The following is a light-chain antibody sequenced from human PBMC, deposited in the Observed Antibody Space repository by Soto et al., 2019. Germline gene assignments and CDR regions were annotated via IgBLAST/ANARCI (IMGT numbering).Light chain of an antibody. CDR2: EAA. V-gene: IGKV1-5*01. Sequence: DVQMTQSPSTLSASIGDTVTISCRASQSIYKWLAWYQQKPQKAPQVLIFEAAGLESGVSSRFRGSGSGTEFTLTISGLQPDDLATYYCQQYNSFPLTCGGGTTVEL. J-gene: IGKJ4*01. CDR1: QSIYKW. CDR3: QQYNSFPLT.